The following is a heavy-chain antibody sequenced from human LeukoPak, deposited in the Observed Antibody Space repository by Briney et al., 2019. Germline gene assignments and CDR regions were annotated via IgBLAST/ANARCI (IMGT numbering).Heavy chain of an antibody. CDR3: ATLLPGV. Sequence: PPGGSLRLSCVASGFTISNYWMHWVRQAPGKGLVWVSRINSDGSITTYADSVKGRFTISRDNAKNTMYLQKNSLRDEDTAVYYCATLLPGVWGQGTLVTVSS. CDR1: GFTISNYW. V-gene: IGHV3-74*01. D-gene: IGHD1-26*01. CDR2: INSDGSIT. J-gene: IGHJ4*02.